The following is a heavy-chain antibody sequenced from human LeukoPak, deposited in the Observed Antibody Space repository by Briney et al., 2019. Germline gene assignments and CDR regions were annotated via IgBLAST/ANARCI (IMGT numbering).Heavy chain of an antibody. CDR2: IFWDDDK. CDR3: AHYRTTIFHQ. CDR1: GFSLTTTAVG. Sequence: SGPTLVKPTETLTLTCNFSGFSLTTTAVGVXWIRQPPGKALEWVALIFWDDDKYYSPSLKSRLTITKDTSKNQVVLTMTNVVPVDTGTYYCAHYRTTIFHQWGQGTLVTVSS. D-gene: IGHD3-9*01. V-gene: IGHV2-5*02. J-gene: IGHJ4*02.